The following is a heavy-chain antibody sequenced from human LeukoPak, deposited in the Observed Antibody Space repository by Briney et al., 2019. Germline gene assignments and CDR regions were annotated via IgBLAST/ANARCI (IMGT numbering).Heavy chain of an antibody. Sequence: SETLSLTCTVSGGSISSYYWSWIRQPAGKGLEWIGRIYTSGSTNYNPSLKSRVTMSVDTSKNQFSLKLSSVTAADTAVYYCARDRYYDSSGYYGDAFDIWGQGTMVTVSS. CDR2: IYTSGST. CDR3: ARDRYYDSSGYYGDAFDI. V-gene: IGHV4-4*07. J-gene: IGHJ3*02. D-gene: IGHD3-22*01. CDR1: GGSISSYY.